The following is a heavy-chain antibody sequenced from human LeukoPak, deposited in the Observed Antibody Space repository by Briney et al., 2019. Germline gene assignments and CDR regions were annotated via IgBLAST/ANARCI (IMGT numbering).Heavy chain of an antibody. CDR1: GYTVTELS. CDR2: FDPEDGET. V-gene: IGHV1-24*01. Sequence: ASVKVSCKVSGYTVTELSVHWVRQSPGKRLEWMGGFDPEDGETIYAQKFQGRVTMTEDTSTDTAYMELSSLRSEDTAVYYCATDPPIVGATILEFDPWGQGTLVTVSS. CDR3: ATDPPIVGATILEFDP. J-gene: IGHJ5*02. D-gene: IGHD1-26*01.